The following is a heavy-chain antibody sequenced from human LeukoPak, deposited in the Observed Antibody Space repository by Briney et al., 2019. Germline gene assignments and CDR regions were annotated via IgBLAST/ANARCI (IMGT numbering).Heavy chain of an antibody. V-gene: IGHV4-59*01. CDR2: IYYSGST. CDR1: GGSISSYY. J-gene: IGHJ4*02. D-gene: IGHD6-13*01. Sequence: SETPSPTCTVSGGSISSYYWSRIRQPPGKGLEWIGYIYYSGSTNYNPSLKSRVTISVDTSKNQFSLKLSSVTAADTAVYYCARVEQQLGAAFDYWGQGTLVTVSS. CDR3: ARVEQQLGAAFDY.